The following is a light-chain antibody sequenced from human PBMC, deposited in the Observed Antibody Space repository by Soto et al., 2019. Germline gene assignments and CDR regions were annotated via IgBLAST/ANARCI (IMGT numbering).Light chain of an antibody. CDR2: DAS. Sequence: EIVLTQSPATLSLSPGERATLSCRASQSVSSYLAWYQQKPGQAPRLLIYDASNRATGIPARFSGRGSGTDFTLTISRLAPEDFAVYYCQQRSNWLWTFGQGTKVEIK. V-gene: IGKV3-11*01. CDR3: QQRSNWLWT. CDR1: QSVSSY. J-gene: IGKJ1*01.